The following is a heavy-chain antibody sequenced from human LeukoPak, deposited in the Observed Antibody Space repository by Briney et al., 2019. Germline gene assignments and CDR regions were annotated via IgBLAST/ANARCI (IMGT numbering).Heavy chain of an antibody. CDR1: GFTFSSYS. D-gene: IGHD3-3*01. CDR3: AREWYYDFWSGYPGALQFDP. V-gene: IGHV3-48*01. Sequence: GGSLRLSCAASGFTFSSYSMNWVRQAPGKGLEWVSHISSSSRTIYYADSVKGRFTISRDNAKNSLYLQMNSLRAEDTAVYYCAREWYYDFWSGYPGALQFDPWGQGTLVTVSS. CDR2: ISSSSRTI. J-gene: IGHJ5*02.